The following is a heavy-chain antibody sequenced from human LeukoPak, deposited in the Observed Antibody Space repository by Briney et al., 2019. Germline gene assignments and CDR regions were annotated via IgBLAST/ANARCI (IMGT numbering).Heavy chain of an antibody. V-gene: IGHV4-34*01. CDR3: ARAPFYDAFDI. Sequence: PSETLSLTCAVYGGSFSGYYWSWIRQPPGKGLEWIGEINHSGSTNYNPSLKSRVTISVDTSKNQFSLKLSSVTAADTAMYYCARAPFYDAFDIWGQGTMVTVSS. J-gene: IGHJ3*02. CDR1: GGSFSGYY. CDR2: INHSGST.